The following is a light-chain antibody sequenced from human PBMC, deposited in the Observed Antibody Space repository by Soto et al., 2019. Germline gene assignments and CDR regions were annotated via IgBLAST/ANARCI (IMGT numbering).Light chain of an antibody. Sequence: EIVLTQSPATLSLSPGERATLSCRASQSVSSNLAWYQQKPGQAPRLLIYGASTRATGIPARFSGSGSGTEFTLTISSLQSEDFATYYCLQDYNYPRTFGQGTKVDIK. CDR3: LQDYNYPRT. CDR2: GAS. J-gene: IGKJ1*01. V-gene: IGKV3-15*01. CDR1: QSVSSN.